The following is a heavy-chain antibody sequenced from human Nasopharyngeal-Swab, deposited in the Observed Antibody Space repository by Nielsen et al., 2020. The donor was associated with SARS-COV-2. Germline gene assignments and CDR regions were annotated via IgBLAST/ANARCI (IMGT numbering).Heavy chain of an antibody. CDR3: ARGAYDSSGYFWDY. Sequence: VCQAPGKGPEWVSVIYSGGSTYSADSMKGRVTISRDNSKNTLYLQMNSLRAEDTAVYYCARGAYDSSGYFWDYWGQGTLVTVSS. CDR2: IYSGGST. J-gene: IGHJ4*02. V-gene: IGHV3-53*01. D-gene: IGHD3-22*01.